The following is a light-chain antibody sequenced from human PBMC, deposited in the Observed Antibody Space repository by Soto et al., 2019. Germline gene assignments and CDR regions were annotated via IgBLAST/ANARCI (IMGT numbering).Light chain of an antibody. V-gene: IGKV1-5*01. CDR3: QQYSSYPWT. Sequence: DIQMTQSPSTLSASVGDRVTITCRAGQSISSWLAWYQQKPGKAPKLLIYDASSLESGVPSTFSGSGSGTAFTLTISSLQPDDFATYYCQQYSSYPWTFGQGTKVEIK. J-gene: IGKJ1*01. CDR1: QSISSW. CDR2: DAS.